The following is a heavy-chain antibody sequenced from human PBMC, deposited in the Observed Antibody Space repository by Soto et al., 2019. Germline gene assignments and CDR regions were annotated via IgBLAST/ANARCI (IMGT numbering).Heavy chain of an antibody. J-gene: IGHJ5*02. CDR3: AQSFCSSSRCFFVWVDP. CDR2: ISGTGVPT. Sequence: PGGSLRLSCAASGFTFSSYAMSWVRQAPGKGLECISLISGTGVPTLYAESVKGRFSVSRDNSKNTLFLEMNNLRVDDTAIYYRAQSFCSSSRCFFVWVDPWGQGTVLTVPS. CDR1: GFTFSSYA. V-gene: IGHV3-23*01. D-gene: IGHD2-2*01.